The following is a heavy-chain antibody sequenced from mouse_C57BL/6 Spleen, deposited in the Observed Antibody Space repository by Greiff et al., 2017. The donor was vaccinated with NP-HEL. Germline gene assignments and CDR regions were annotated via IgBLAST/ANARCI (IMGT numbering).Heavy chain of an antibody. CDR3: VRHDYGSSPAWFAY. CDR1: GFSFNTYA. J-gene: IGHJ3*01. CDR2: IRSKSNNYAT. V-gene: IGHV10-1*01. D-gene: IGHD1-1*01. Sequence: EVKLVESGGGLVQPKGSLKLSCAASGFSFNTYAMNWVRQAPGKGLEWVARIRSKSNNYATYYADSVKDRFTISRDDSESMLYLQMNNLKTEDTAMYYCVRHDYGSSPAWFAYWGQGTLVTVSA.